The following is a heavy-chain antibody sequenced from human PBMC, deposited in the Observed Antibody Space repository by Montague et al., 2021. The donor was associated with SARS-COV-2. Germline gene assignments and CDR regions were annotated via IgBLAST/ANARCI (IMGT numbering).Heavy chain of an antibody. CDR2: ISSSSSYI. J-gene: IGHJ4*02. CDR1: GFTFSSYS. V-gene: IGHV3-21*01. D-gene: IGHD3-9*01. Sequence: SLRLSCAASGFTFSSYSMNWVCQAPGKGLEWVSSISSSSSYIYYADSVKGRFTISRDNAKNSLYLQMNSLRAEDTAVYYCARDAHYDILTGYFGYWGQGTLVTVSS. CDR3: ARDAHYDILTGYFGY.